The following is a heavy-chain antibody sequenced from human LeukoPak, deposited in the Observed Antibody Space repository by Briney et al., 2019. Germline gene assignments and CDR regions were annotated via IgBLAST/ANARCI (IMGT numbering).Heavy chain of an antibody. Sequence: GGSLRLSCEASGFTFSNHLMHWVRQAPGKGLVWVPRINSDGSSTTYADSVKGRFTISRDNAKNTLYLQMSSLRAEDTAVYYCARVYSGGSCYSDYWGQGTLVTVSS. D-gene: IGHD2-15*01. CDR1: GFTFSNHL. V-gene: IGHV3-74*01. CDR2: INSDGSST. CDR3: ARVYSGGSCYSDY. J-gene: IGHJ4*02.